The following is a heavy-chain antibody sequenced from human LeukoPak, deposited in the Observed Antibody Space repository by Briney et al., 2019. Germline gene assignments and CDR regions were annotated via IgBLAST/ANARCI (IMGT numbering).Heavy chain of an antibody. CDR2: IIPILGIA. D-gene: IGHD6-19*01. CDR1: GYTFTSYG. Sequence: ASVKVSCKASGYTFTSYGISWVRQAPGQGLEWMGRIIPILGIANYAQKFQGRVTITADKSTSTAYMELSSLRSEDTAVYHCAREGTALAMGHWGQGTLVTVSS. J-gene: IGHJ4*02. CDR3: AREGTALAMGH. V-gene: IGHV1-69*04.